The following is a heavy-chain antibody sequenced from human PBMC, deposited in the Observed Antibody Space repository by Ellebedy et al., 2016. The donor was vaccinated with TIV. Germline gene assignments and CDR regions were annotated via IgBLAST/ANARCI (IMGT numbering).Heavy chain of an antibody. CDR3: ARGVSIRGDYYYYGMDV. CDR2: MNPNSGNT. CDR1: GYTFTSYD. J-gene: IGHJ6*02. Sequence: ASVKVSCXASGYTFTSYDFNWVRQATGQGLEWMGWMNPNSGNTGYAQKFQGRVTMTRNTSISTAYMELSSLRSEDTAVYYCARGVSIRGDYYYYGMDVWGQGTTVTVSS. D-gene: IGHD3-10*01. V-gene: IGHV1-8*01.